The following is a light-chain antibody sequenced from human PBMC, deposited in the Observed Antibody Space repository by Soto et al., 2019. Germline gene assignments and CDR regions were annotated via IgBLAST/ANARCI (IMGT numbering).Light chain of an antibody. Sequence: DIQMTQSPSTLSASVGDRVTITCRASQGIRHYLAWYQQKPGKVPKLLIYEASNLQSGAPSRFRGGGSGTEFTLTISSLQPEDVATYYCQNFDSAPQTCGQGTKVDIK. CDR2: EAS. J-gene: IGKJ1*01. CDR3: QNFDSAPQT. V-gene: IGKV1-27*01. CDR1: QGIRHY.